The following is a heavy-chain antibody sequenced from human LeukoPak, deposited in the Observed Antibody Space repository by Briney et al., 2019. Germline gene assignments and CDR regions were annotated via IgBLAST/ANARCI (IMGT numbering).Heavy chain of an antibody. CDR2: ISSSSSYI. CDR3: ATLWTDSSINWFDP. CDR1: GFTLSSYS. Sequence: PGGSLRLSCAASGFTLSSYSMNWVRQAPGKGLEWVSSISSSSSYIYYADSVKGRFTISRDNAKNSLYLQMNSLRAEDTAVYYCATLWTDSSINWFDPWGQGTLVTVSS. J-gene: IGHJ5*02. V-gene: IGHV3-21*01. D-gene: IGHD3/OR15-3a*01.